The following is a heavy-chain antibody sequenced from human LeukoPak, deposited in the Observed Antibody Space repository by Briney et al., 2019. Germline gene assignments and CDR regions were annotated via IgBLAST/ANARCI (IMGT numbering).Heavy chain of an antibody. V-gene: IGHV4-39*01. CDR2: IYYSGST. J-gene: IGHJ4*02. D-gene: IGHD6-19*01. Sequence: SETLSLTCTVSGGSISSSSYYWGWIRQPPGTGLEWIGSIYYSGSTYYNPSLKSRVTISVDTSKNQFSLKLSSVTAADTAVYYCARHAAVAGPAIDYWGRGTLVTVSS. CDR3: ARHAAVAGPAIDY. CDR1: GGSISSSSYY.